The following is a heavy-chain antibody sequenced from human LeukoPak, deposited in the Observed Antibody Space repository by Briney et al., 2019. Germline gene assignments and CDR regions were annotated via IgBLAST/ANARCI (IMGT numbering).Heavy chain of an antibody. J-gene: IGHJ6*02. D-gene: IGHD3-9*01. CDR3: ARSIGLTGGGVDV. V-gene: IGHV3-7*03. Sequence: GGSLRLSCAASASTFSRSYMGWVRQAPGKGLEWVALMRLAGSVTYYVESVKGRFTISRDNTKNLLYLHMNNLRAEDTAVYYCARSIGLTGGGVDVWGQGTTVTVSS. CDR1: ASTFSRSY. CDR2: MRLAGSVT.